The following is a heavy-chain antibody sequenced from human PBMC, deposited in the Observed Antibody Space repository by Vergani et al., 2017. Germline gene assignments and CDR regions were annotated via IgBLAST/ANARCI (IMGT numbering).Heavy chain of an antibody. V-gene: IGHV1-8*01. J-gene: IGHJ4*02. CDR3: ARAQKNYYDSSGYYYFDY. CDR2: MNPNSGNT. CDR1: GYTFTSYD. Sequence: QVQLVQSGAAVKKPGASVKVSCTASGYTFTSYDINWVRQATGQGLEWMGWMNPNSGNTGYAQKFQGRVTMTRNTSISTAYMELSSLRSEDTAVYYCARAQKNYYDSSGYYYFDYWGQGTLVTVSS. D-gene: IGHD3-22*01.